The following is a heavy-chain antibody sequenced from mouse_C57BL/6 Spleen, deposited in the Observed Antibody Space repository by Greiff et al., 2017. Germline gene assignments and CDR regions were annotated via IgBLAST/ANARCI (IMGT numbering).Heavy chain of an antibody. J-gene: IGHJ4*01. CDR3: ASYDSVYYAMDY. V-gene: IGHV5-4*03. D-gene: IGHD2-4*01. Sequence: EVKVEESGGGLVKPGGSLKLSCAASGFTFSSYAMSWVRQTPEKRLEWVATISDGGSYTYYPDNVKGRFTISRDNAKNNLYLQMSHLKSEDTAMYYCASYDSVYYAMDYWGQGTSVTVSS. CDR1: GFTFSSYA. CDR2: ISDGGSYT.